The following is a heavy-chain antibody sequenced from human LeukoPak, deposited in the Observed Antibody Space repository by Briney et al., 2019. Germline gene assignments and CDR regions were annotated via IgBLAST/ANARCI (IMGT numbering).Heavy chain of an antibody. CDR1: GYSFTSYW. Sequence: GASLKISSKGSGYSFTSYWIGWVRQMPGKGLEWLGIINPGDSDTRYSPSFQGQVTISADKSISTANLQWSSLKASDTAMYYCARRIGRGWYDYWGQGTLVTVSS. D-gene: IGHD6-19*01. CDR3: ARRIGRGWYDY. CDR2: INPGDSDT. J-gene: IGHJ4*02. V-gene: IGHV5-51*01.